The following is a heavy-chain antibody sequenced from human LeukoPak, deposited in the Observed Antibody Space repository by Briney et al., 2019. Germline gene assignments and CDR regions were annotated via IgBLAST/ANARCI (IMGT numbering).Heavy chain of an antibody. J-gene: IGHJ1*01. CDR3: ARDYTVALGTTMYFQH. V-gene: IGHV7-4-1*02. CDR1: GYIFSIYA. Sequence: ASVKVSCKASGYIFSIYAMIWVRQAPGQGLELMGWINTNTGNPTYAQGFTGRFVFSLDTSVSTAYLQISRLKAEDTAVYYCARDYTVALGTTMYFQHWGQGTLVTVSS. D-gene: IGHD1-7*01. CDR2: INTNTGNP.